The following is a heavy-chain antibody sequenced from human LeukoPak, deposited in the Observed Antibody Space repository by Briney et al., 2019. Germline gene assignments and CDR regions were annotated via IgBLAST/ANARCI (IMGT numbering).Heavy chain of an antibody. J-gene: IGHJ4*02. CDR1: GFTFNNYA. V-gene: IGHV3-9*01. Sequence: PGGSLRLSCAASGFTFNNYAMHWVRQAPGKGLEWVSGISWNSGSIGYADSVKGRFTISRDNAKNSLYLQMNSLRAEDTALYYCAKDRRLRYFDWFDYWGQGTLVTVSS. D-gene: IGHD3-9*01. CDR3: AKDRRLRYFDWFDY. CDR2: ISWNSGSI.